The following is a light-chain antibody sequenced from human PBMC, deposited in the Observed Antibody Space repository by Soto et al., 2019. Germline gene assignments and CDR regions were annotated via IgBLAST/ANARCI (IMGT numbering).Light chain of an antibody. V-gene: IGLV1-40*01. Sequence: QSVLTQPPSVSGAPGQRVTISCTGSSSNIGTHYDVHWYQQLPGAAPKLLIYGHTNRPSGVPDRFSGSKSGTSASLAITGLQAEDEADYYCQSYYSSLSGYVFGTGTMLTVL. J-gene: IGLJ1*01. CDR3: QSYYSSLSGYV. CDR1: SSNIGTHYD. CDR2: GHT.